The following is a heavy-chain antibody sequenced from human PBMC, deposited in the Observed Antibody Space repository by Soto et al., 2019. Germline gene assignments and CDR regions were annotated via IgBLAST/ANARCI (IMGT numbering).Heavy chain of an antibody. D-gene: IGHD2-15*01. CDR1: GGSISSGGYY. Sequence: LSLTCTVSGGSISSGGYYWSWIRQHPGKGLEWIGYIYYSGSTYYNPSFKSRVTISVDTSKNQFSLKLSSVTAADTAVYYCASEFTSDCSGGSCSYFDYWGQGTLVTVSS. CDR2: IYYSGST. CDR3: ASEFTSDCSGGSCSYFDY. J-gene: IGHJ4*02. V-gene: IGHV4-31*03.